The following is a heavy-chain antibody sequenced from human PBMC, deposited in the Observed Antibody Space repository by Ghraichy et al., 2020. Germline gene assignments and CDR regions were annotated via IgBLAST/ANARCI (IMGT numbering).Heavy chain of an antibody. CDR3: AREGPIRNVDTAFDY. V-gene: IGHV4-61*01. J-gene: IGHJ4*02. Sequence: SETLSLTCTVSGGSVSSGSYYWSWIRQPPGKGLEWIGYIYYSGSTNYNPSLKSRVTISVDTSKNQFSLKLSSVTAADTAVYYCAREGPIRNVDTAFDYWGQGTLVTVSS. D-gene: IGHD5-18*01. CDR2: IYYSGST. CDR1: GGSVSSGSYY.